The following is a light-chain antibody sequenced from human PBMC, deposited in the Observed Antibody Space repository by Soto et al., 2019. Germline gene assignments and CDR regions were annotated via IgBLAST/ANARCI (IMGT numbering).Light chain of an antibody. CDR2: DAS. CDR3: QQRKSWPIT. Sequence: EIVLTHSPATLSLSPGERATLSCRASQSINIYLAWYQQKPGQAPRLLISDASNRATGIPARFSGSGSGTDFTLTISSLEPEDFAVYYCQQRKSWPITFGQGTRLEIK. J-gene: IGKJ5*01. CDR1: QSINIY. V-gene: IGKV3-11*01.